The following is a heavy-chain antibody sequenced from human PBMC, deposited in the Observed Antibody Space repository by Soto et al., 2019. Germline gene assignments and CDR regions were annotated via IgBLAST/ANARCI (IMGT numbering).Heavy chain of an antibody. V-gene: IGHV3-30*18. CDR1: GFTFSSYG. CDR3: AKGDSSGYLLGAFDI. J-gene: IGHJ3*02. CDR2: ISYDGSNK. Sequence: QVQLVESGGGVVQPGRSLRLSCAASGFTFSSYGMHWVRQAPGKGLEWVAVISYDGSNKYYADSVKGRFTISRDNSKNTLYLQMNSVRAEDTAVYYCAKGDSSGYLLGAFDIWGQGTMVTVSS. D-gene: IGHD3-22*01.